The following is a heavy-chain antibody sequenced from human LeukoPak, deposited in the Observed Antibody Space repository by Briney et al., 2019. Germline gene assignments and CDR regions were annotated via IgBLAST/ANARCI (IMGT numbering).Heavy chain of an antibody. V-gene: IGHV4-34*01. Sequence: PSETLSLTWAVYGVSFSGYYWSWIRQPPGKGLEWIGEINHSGSTNYNPSLKSRVTISVDTSKNQFSLKLSSVTAADTAVYFCARGPPTDYYDSSGFYYVFDYWGQGTLVTVSS. D-gene: IGHD3-22*01. CDR1: GVSFSGYY. CDR2: INHSGST. J-gene: IGHJ4*02. CDR3: ARGPPTDYYDSSGFYYVFDY.